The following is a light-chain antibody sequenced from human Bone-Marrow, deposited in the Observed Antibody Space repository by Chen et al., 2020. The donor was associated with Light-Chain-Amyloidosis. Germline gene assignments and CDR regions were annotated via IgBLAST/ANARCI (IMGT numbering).Light chain of an antibody. CDR3: SSYTSSSTWV. J-gene: IGLJ3*02. Sequence: QSALTPPASVSGSPGPSLTLSCTGTSSDVGGYHYVSWYQQHPGKAPKLMIYNVSNRPSGVSNRFSGSKSGNTASLTISGLQAEDEADYYCSSYTSSSTWVFGGGTKLTVL. V-gene: IGLV2-14*01. CDR1: SSDVGGYHY. CDR2: NVS.